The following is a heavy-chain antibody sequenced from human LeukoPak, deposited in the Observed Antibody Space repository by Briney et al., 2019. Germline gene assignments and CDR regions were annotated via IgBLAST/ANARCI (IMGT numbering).Heavy chain of an antibody. CDR3: ARVAYDYGDYVGIFYFDY. CDR2: ISYDGSNK. CDR1: GFTFSGYT. D-gene: IGHD4-17*01. J-gene: IGHJ4*02. V-gene: IGHV3-30-3*01. Sequence: GGSLRLSCAASGFTFSGYTMNWVRQAPGKGLEWVAVISYDGSNKYYADSVKGRFTISRDNSKNTLYLQMNSLRAEDTAVYYCARVAYDYGDYVGIFYFDYWGQGTLVTVSS.